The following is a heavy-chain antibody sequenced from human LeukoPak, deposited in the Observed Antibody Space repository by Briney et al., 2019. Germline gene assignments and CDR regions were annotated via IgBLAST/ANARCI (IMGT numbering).Heavy chain of an antibody. Sequence: GASVKVSCKASGYTFTSYGISWVRQAPGQGLEWMGWISAYNGNTNYAQKLQGRVTMTTDTTTSTAYMELRSLRSDDTAVYYCARDMGLGSSSSVDEPLEYFKHWGQGTLVTVSS. V-gene: IGHV1-18*01. CDR1: GYTFTSYG. J-gene: IGHJ1*01. CDR3: ARDMGLGSSSSVDEPLEYFKH. D-gene: IGHD6-6*01. CDR2: ISAYNGNT.